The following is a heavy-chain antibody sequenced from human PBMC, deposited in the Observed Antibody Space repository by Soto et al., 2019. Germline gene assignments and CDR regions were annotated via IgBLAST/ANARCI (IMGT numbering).Heavy chain of an antibody. J-gene: IGHJ5*02. D-gene: IGHD3-3*01. CDR3: ARQAGKMRSLEWLAIDP. V-gene: IGHV4-39*01. CDR2: IDYSGKT. Sequence: QVQLQESGPGLVKPSETLSLRCSVSGASINSDPYFWAWIRQSPGRGLEWIGSIDYSGKTYYNPSLKSRVTISVDPPKSQFSLNMSAVTAADTAVYFCARQAGKMRSLEWLAIDPRGHGTLVTVSS. CDR1: GASINSDPYF.